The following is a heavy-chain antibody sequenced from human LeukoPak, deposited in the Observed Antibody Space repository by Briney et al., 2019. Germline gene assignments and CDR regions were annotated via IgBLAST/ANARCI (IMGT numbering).Heavy chain of an antibody. V-gene: IGHV3-43*02. Sequence: PGGSLRLSCAASGFTFDDYAMHWVRQAPGKGLGWVSLISGDGGSTYYADSVKGRFTISRDNSKNSLYLQMNSLRTEDTALYYCAKDTGYSYGVDYWGQGTLVTVSS. J-gene: IGHJ4*02. CDR3: AKDTGYSYGVDY. CDR1: GFTFDDYA. D-gene: IGHD5-18*01. CDR2: ISGDGGST.